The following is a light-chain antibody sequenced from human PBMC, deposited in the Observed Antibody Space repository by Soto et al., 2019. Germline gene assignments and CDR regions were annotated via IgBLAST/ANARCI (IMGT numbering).Light chain of an antibody. Sequence: EIVLTQSPGTLSLSPGERATLSCRASQSVSSSYLAWYQQKPGQAPRLLIYGASSRATGIPDRFSGSGSGTDFNLTISRLETEDFAVYYCQQYGSSPRFTFGPGTKVDIK. V-gene: IGKV3-20*01. J-gene: IGKJ3*01. CDR3: QQYGSSPRFT. CDR2: GAS. CDR1: QSVSSSY.